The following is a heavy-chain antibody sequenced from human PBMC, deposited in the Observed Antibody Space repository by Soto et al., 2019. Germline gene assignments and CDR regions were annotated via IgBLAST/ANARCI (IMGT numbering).Heavy chain of an antibody. J-gene: IGHJ5*02. Sequence: SETLSLTCTVSGGSINTVNYYWNWIRQHPGKGLEWIGYIYYIGSTYYNPSLKSRVTISLDTSKNQFSLKLSSVTAADTAVYYCARSVFPWGQGTLVTVSS. V-gene: IGHV4-31*03. CDR1: GGSINTVNYY. CDR2: IYYIGST. CDR3: ARSVFP.